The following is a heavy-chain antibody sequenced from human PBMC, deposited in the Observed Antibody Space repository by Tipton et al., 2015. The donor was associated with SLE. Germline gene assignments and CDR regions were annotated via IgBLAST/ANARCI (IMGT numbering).Heavy chain of an antibody. CDR2: IYYSGST. V-gene: IGHV4-59*01. CDR1: GGSISSYY. Sequence: TLSLTCTVSGGSISSYYWSWIRQPPGKGLEWIGYIYYSGSTNYNPSLKSRVTISVDTSKNQFSLKLSSVTAADTAVYYCARDREVNWAGGWYFDLWGRGTLVTVSS. D-gene: IGHD3-10*01. CDR3: ARDREVNWAGGWYFDL. J-gene: IGHJ2*01.